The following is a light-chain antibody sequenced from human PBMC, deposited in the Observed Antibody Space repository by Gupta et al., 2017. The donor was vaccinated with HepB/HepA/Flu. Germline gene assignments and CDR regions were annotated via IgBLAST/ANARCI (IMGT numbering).Light chain of an antibody. V-gene: IGLV3-21*03. CDR1: NIGSKS. Sequence: SYVLTQPPSVSVAPGKTASITCGGTNIGSKSVHWYQQKPGQAPVLVVYDESDRPSGIPERFSGSNSGNTATLTINRVGAGDEADYYCQVWDRSTDHVVFGGGTKLTVL. J-gene: IGLJ2*01. CDR2: DES. CDR3: QVWDRSTDHVV.